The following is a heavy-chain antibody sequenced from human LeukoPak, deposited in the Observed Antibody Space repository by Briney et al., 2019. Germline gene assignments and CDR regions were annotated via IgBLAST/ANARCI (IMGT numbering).Heavy chain of an antibody. CDR1: GGSISSYY. V-gene: IGHV4-59*01. Sequence: KSAETLSLTCTVSGGSISSYYWSWIRQPPGKGLEWIGYIYYSGSTNYNPSLKSRVTISVDTSKNQYSLKLSSVTAADTAVYYCAREGRQRYWYFDLWGGGTLVTVSS. CDR3: AREGRQRYWYFDL. CDR2: IYYSGST. J-gene: IGHJ2*01. D-gene: IGHD5-18*01.